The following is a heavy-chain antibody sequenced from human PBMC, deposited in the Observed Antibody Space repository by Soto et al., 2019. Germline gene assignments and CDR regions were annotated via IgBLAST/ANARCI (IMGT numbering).Heavy chain of an antibody. D-gene: IGHD5-12*01. Sequence: GSGPTLVNPTQTLTLTCTFSGFSFSTAGVAVGWIRQTPGGALEWLTLIYYNDDRRFSPSLKTRLNIAGDTSKNQVVLSLTNVDPGDTATYFCAHSDGGYEIIYFDFWGQGIPVTSPQ. CDR3: AHSDGGYEIIYFDF. CDR1: GFSFSTAGVA. V-gene: IGHV2-5*01. CDR2: IYYNDDR. J-gene: IGHJ4*02.